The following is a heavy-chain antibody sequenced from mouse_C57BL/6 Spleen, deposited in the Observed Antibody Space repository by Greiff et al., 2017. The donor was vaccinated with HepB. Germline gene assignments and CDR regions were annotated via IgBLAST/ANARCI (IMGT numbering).Heavy chain of an antibody. CDR1: GFTFSSYA. Sequence: EVMLVESGGGLVKPGGSLKLSCAASGFTFSSYAMSWVRQTPEKRLEWVATISDGGSYTYYPDNVKGRFTISRDNAKNNLYLQMSHLKSEDTAMYYCARYPIYYGKGGYFDYWGQGTTLTVSS. J-gene: IGHJ2*01. D-gene: IGHD2-1*01. CDR2: ISDGGSYT. V-gene: IGHV5-4*03. CDR3: ARYPIYYGKGGYFDY.